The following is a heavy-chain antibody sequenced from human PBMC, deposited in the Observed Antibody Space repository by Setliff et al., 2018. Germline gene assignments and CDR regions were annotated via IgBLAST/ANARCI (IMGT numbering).Heavy chain of an antibody. CDR2: INPNSGGT. D-gene: IGHD5-18*01. CDR3: ARRVGSVGIQLPDY. CDR1: GYTFTGYY. Sequence: GASVKVSCKASGYTFTGYYMHWVRQAPGQGLEWMGWINPNSGGTNYAQKFQGWVTMTRDTSISTAYMELSRLRSDDTAVYYCARRVGSVGIQLPDYWGQGTLVTVSS. J-gene: IGHJ4*02. V-gene: IGHV1-2*04.